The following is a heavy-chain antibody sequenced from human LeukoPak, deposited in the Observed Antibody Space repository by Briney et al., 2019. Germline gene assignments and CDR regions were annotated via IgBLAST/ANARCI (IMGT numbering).Heavy chain of an antibody. J-gene: IGHJ5*02. CDR3: ARDRGLHWFDP. CDR1: GGSISSSSYY. Sequence: PSETLSLTCTVSGGSISSSSYYWGWIRQPPGKGLEWIGSIYYSGSTYYNPSLKSRVTISVDTSKNQFSLKLSSVTAADTAVYYCARDRGLHWFDPWGQGTLVTVSS. D-gene: IGHD5-24*01. CDR2: IYYSGST. V-gene: IGHV4-39*07.